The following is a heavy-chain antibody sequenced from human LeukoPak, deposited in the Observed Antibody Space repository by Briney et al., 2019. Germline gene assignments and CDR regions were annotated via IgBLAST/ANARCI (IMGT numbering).Heavy chain of an antibody. CDR1: GFTFATYW. Sequence: PGGSLRLSCAASGFTFATYWMTWVRQAPGKGLELVANIKEDGSEKYYVDSVKGRFTISRDNAKNSLYLQMNSLRAEDTAVYFCARDPYYDILTGYLDYWGQGTLVTVSS. D-gene: IGHD3-9*01. CDR2: IKEDGSEK. V-gene: IGHV3-7*01. CDR3: ARDPYYDILTGYLDY. J-gene: IGHJ4*02.